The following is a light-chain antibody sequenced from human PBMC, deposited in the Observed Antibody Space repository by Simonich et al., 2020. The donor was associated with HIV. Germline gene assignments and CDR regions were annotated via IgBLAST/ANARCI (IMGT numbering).Light chain of an antibody. CDR1: QSISRY. CDR3: QQSFSTPWT. V-gene: IGKV1-39*01. CDR2: AAS. Sequence: DIQMTKSPSSLSASVGDRVTVSCRASQSISRYLNGYQQKPGKAPKLLFYAASRLQRGVPSRVSGSASGTDFTLTISSLQPEDFATYYCQQSFSTPWTFGQGTTVDIK. J-gene: IGKJ1*01.